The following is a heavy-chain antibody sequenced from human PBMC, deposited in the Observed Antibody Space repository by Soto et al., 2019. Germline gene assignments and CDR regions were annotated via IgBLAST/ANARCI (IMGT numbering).Heavy chain of an antibody. CDR3: ARDVTVSTGSYPHC. J-gene: IGHJ4*02. D-gene: IGHD1-26*01. CDR1: GFTFSNYW. Sequence: EVPLVESGGGLVQPGGSLRLSCAASGFTFSNYWMHWVRQAPGKGLVWVSRINSDGSSTSYADSVKGRFTVSRDNAKNTLYLQMNSLRAEDTAVYFCARDVTVSTGSYPHCWGQGTLVTVSS. CDR2: INSDGSST. V-gene: IGHV3-74*01.